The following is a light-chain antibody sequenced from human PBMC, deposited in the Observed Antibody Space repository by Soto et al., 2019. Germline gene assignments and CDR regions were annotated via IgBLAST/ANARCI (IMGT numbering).Light chain of an antibody. Sequence: DIQMTQSPSSLSASVGDRVTITCRASQSVTTYLNWYQHKPGKAPQLLIYGASRLQSGVPSRFSASGSATDFALTITSLQPEDFATYYCHQSYSNPPTFGQGTRLESK. CDR2: GAS. J-gene: IGKJ5*01. V-gene: IGKV1-39*01. CDR3: HQSYSNPPT. CDR1: QSVTTY.